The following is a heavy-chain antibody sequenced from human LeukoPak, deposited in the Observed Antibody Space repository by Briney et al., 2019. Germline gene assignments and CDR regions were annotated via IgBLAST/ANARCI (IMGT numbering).Heavy chain of an antibody. CDR3: ARLGGYGSGSMGYYYYGMDV. Sequence: GEXLKISGQGSGSIFTSYWIGGGRQLPGKGVEGMGIIYPGDSDTRDSPSFQGQVTISADNSISTAYLQWSSLKASDTAMYYCARLGGYGSGSMGYYYYGMDVWGKGTTVTVSS. V-gene: IGHV5-51*01. D-gene: IGHD3-10*01. CDR1: GSIFTSYW. J-gene: IGHJ6*04. CDR2: IYPGDSDT.